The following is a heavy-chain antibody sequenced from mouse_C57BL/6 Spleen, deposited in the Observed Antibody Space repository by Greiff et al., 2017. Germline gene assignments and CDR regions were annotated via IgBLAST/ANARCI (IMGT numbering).Heavy chain of an antibody. V-gene: IGHV1-63*01. J-gene: IGHJ2*01. CDR1: GYTFTNYW. CDR3: ARYHYGSSYGYFDY. CDR2: IYPGGGYT. D-gene: IGHD1-1*01. Sequence: QVQLQQSGAELVRPGTSVKMSCKASGYTFTNYWIGWAKQRPGHGLEWIGDIYPGGGYTNYNEKFKGKATLTADKSSSTAYMQFSSLTSEDSAIYYWARYHYGSSYGYFDYWGQGTTLTVSS.